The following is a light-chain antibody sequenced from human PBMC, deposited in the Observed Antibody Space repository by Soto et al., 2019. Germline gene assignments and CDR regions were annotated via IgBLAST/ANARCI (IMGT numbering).Light chain of an antibody. J-gene: IGKJ4*02. CDR2: DAS. V-gene: IGKV1-5*01. Sequence: DIQMTQSPSTLSASVGDRVTIPCRASQSISSWLAWYQQKPGKAPKLLIYDASSLESGVPSRFSGSGSGTEFTLTISSLQPDDFATYYCQQYNSYSGTFGGGTKVDIK. CDR1: QSISSW. CDR3: QQYNSYSGT.